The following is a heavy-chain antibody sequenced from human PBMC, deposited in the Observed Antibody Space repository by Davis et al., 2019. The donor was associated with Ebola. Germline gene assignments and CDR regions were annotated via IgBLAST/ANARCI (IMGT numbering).Heavy chain of an antibody. D-gene: IGHD2-21*02. CDR1: GFTFKPYS. CDR3: AKIVVVTAIPHFDY. Sequence: GESLKISCVASGFTFKPYSMNWVRQAPGKGLEWVAVISYDGSNKYYGDSVKGRFTISRDNSKNTLYLQMNSLRAEDTAVYYCAKIVVVTAIPHFDYWGQGTLVTVSS. J-gene: IGHJ4*02. V-gene: IGHV3-30*18. CDR2: ISYDGSNK.